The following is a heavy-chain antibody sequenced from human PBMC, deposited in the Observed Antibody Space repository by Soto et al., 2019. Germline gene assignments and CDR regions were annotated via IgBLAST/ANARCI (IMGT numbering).Heavy chain of an antibody. D-gene: IGHD5-12*01. CDR3: ARLGAFSGYELHYYYYGMDV. V-gene: IGHV5-51*01. CDR2: IYPGDSDT. J-gene: IGHJ6*02. Sequence: GESLEISCKGSGYSFTSYWNGWVRQMPGKGLEWMGIIYPGDSDTRYSPSFQGQVTISADKSISTAYLQWSSLKASDTAMYYCARLGAFSGYELHYYYYGMDVWGQGTTVTVSS. CDR1: GYSFTSYW.